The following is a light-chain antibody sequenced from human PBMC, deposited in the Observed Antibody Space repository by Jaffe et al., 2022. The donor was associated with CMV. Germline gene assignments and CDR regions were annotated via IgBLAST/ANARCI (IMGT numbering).Light chain of an antibody. V-gene: IGLV2-14*03. J-gene: IGLJ3*02. CDR2: DVS. Sequence: QSALTQPASVSGSPGQSITISCTGTSSDVGGYNYVSWYQQHPGKVPKLMIYDVSNRPSGLSNRFSGSKSGNTASLTISGLQAEDEADYYCCSYTTSKTLVFGGGTKLTVL. CDR1: SSDVGGYNY. CDR3: CSYTTSKTLV.